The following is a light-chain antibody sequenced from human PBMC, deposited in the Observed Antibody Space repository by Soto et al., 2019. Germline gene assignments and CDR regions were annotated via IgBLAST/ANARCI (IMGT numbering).Light chain of an antibody. CDR2: AES. Sequence: DIQLTHSPSFLSASVGDRVTITSRASQGIAGSLAWYQQKPGKPPKLLIYAESTLQSGVPSRFSGSGSGTRGTLTISSLQPEDFATYYCQQSYSTRTFGQGTKVDIK. CDR1: QGIAGS. CDR3: QQSYSTRT. J-gene: IGKJ1*01. V-gene: IGKV1-9*01.